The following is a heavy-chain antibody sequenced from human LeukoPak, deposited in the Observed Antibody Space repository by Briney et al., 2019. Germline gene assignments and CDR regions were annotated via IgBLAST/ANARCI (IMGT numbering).Heavy chain of an antibody. CDR3: ARDPRTVRI. CDR1: GFSFSDSY. J-gene: IGHJ4*02. D-gene: IGHD1-1*01. Sequence: GGSLRLSCAASGFSFSDSYMTWVRQAPGKGLEWLSYISGNSGDINYADSVKGRFTISRDNAKNSLYLQMNSLRVEDAAVYYCARDPRTVRIWGQGTLVTVSS. CDR2: ISGNSGDI. V-gene: IGHV3-11*06.